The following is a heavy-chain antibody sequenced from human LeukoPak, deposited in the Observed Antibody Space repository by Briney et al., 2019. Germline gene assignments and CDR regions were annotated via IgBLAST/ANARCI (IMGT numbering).Heavy chain of an antibody. CDR2: IYTSGST. J-gene: IGHJ4*02. Sequence: SQTLSLTCTVSGGSISSGSYYWSWIRQPAGKGLEWIGRIYTSGSTNYNPSLKSLVTISVDTSKNQFSLKLSSVTAADTAVYYCARAEDYDFWSGYFRFGSFDYWGQGTLVTVSS. V-gene: IGHV4-61*02. CDR3: ARAEDYDFWSGYFRFGSFDY. CDR1: GGSISSGSYY. D-gene: IGHD3-3*01.